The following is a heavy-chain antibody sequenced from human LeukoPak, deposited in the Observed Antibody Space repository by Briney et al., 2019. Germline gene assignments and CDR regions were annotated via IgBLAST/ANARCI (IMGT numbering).Heavy chain of an antibody. CDR2: IYYSGST. CDR3: ARVVDDYYYYYMDV. V-gene: IGHV4-39*07. D-gene: IGHD1-26*01. CDR1: GGSISSSSYY. Sequence: SETLSLTCTVSGGSISSSSYYWGWIRQPPGKGLEWIGSIYYSGSTYYNPSLKSRVTISVDTSKNQFSLKLSSVTAADTAVYYCARVVDDYYYYYMDVWGKGTTVTISS. J-gene: IGHJ6*03.